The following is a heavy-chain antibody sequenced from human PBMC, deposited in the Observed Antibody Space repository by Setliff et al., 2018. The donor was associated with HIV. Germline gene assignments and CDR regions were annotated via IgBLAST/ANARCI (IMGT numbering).Heavy chain of an antibody. V-gene: IGHV3-48*04. CDR3: VRDTTSGWMLTN. Sequence: GGSLRLSCAASGFTFSSFAMNWVRQAPGEGLEWIAYNDLDSRAIYYSGSVRGRFTISRDNARDSLYLQMNSLRVEDTAVYYCVRDTTSGWMLTNWGQGTLVTVSS. CDR2: NDLDSRAI. J-gene: IGHJ4*02. CDR1: GFTFSSFA. D-gene: IGHD6-25*01.